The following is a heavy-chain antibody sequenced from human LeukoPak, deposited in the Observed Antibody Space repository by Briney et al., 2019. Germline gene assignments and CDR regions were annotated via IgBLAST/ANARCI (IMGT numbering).Heavy chain of an antibody. Sequence: SETLSLTCAVYGGSFSGYYWSWIRQPPGKGLEWIGEINHSGSTNYNPSLKSRVTISVDTSKNQFSLKLSSVAAADTAVYYCARNYYDSSGYLPWFDYWGQGTLVTVSS. D-gene: IGHD3-22*01. CDR3: ARNYYDSSGYLPWFDY. CDR2: INHSGST. J-gene: IGHJ4*02. V-gene: IGHV4-34*01. CDR1: GGSFSGYY.